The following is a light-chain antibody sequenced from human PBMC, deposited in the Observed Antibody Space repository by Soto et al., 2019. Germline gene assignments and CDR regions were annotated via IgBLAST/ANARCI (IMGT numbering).Light chain of an antibody. Sequence: IVLTQSPATLSLSPGERVALSCRASQSVSTSLAWYQHKPGQAPRLFIYDASKRAPGIPARFSGSGSGTDFTLTISSLEPEDFAVYYCQVRDVWPSFGQGTKVDIK. CDR2: DAS. V-gene: IGKV3-11*01. CDR3: QVRDVWPS. J-gene: IGKJ1*01. CDR1: QSVSTS.